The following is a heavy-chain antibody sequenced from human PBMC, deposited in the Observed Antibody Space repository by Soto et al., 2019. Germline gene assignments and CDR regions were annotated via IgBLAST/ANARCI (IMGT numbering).Heavy chain of an antibody. Sequence: SETLSLTCTVSGGSISSSSYYWGWIRQPPGKGLEWIGSIYHSGSTYYNPSLKSRVTISVDRSKNQFSLKLSSVTAADTAVYYCARAGGLGAVAVDSWGQGTLVTVSS. J-gene: IGHJ4*02. CDR3: ARAGGLGAVAVDS. CDR2: IYHSGST. V-gene: IGHV4-39*07. D-gene: IGHD6-19*01. CDR1: GGSISSSSYY.